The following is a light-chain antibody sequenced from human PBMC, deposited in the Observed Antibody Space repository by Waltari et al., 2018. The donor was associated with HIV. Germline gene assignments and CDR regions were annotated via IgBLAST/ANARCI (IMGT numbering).Light chain of an antibody. CDR2: GAS. CDR3: QQYKNWAPGRT. Sequence: EIVLTQSPATLPVSPGERATLSCRARQSVNSKLAWYQQKPGQAPRLLIYGASTRATGIPARFSGSGSGTEFTLTISSLQSEDFAVYYCQQYKNWAPGRTFGQGTKVEIK. V-gene: IGKV3-15*01. CDR1: QSVNSK. J-gene: IGKJ1*01.